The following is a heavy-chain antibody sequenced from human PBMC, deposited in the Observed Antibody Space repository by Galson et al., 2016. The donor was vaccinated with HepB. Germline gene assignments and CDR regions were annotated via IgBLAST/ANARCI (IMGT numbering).Heavy chain of an antibody. V-gene: IGHV3-74*01. D-gene: IGHD2-15*01. CDR3: ARGRGYYLIDY. J-gene: IGHJ4*02. CDR2: INTDGGST. CDR1: GFTFSSCW. Sequence: SLRLSCAASGFTFSSCWMYWVRQVPGKGLVWVSHINTDGGSTNYADSVKGRFTISRDNAKNTLYLQMNSLRAEDTALYYCARGRGYYLIDYWGQGTLVTVSS.